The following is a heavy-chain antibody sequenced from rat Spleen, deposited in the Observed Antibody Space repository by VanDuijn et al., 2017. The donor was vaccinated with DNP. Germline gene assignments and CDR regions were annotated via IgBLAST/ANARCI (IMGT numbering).Heavy chain of an antibody. CDR3: ARALATVVPTGAMDA. Sequence: QVQLKESGPGLVQPSETLSLTCTVSGFSLTTYSVSWVRQPSGKGPEWMGKMWYDGDTAYNSALKSRLSISRDTSKSQVFLKMNSVQTEDTAMYFCARALATVVPTGAMDAWGQGTSVTVSS. CDR1: GFSLTTYS. J-gene: IGHJ4*01. CDR2: MWYDGDT. V-gene: IGHV2-70*01. D-gene: IGHD1-3*01.